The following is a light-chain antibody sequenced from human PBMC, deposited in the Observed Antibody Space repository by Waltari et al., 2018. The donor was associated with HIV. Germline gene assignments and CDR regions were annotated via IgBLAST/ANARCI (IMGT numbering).Light chain of an antibody. V-gene: IGLV2-14*01. J-gene: IGLJ3*02. CDR2: EVS. CDR3: SSVANSVTLSVL. Sequence: QFALTQPASVSGSPGQSITIPCSGTRSDIGYYNYVSWYQQHPGKAPKLMIYEVSNRPSGISNRFSGSKSGNTASLTISALQAEDEADYFCSSVANSVTLSVLFGGGTKLTVL. CDR1: RSDIGYYNY.